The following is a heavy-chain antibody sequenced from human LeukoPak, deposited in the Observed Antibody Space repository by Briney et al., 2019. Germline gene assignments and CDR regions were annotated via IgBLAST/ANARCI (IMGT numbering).Heavy chain of an antibody. CDR1: GGSFSGYY. J-gene: IGHJ4*02. CDR2: INHSGST. Sequence: SETLSLTCAVYGGSFSGYYWSWIRQPPGKGLEWIGEINHSGSTNYNPSLKSRVTISVDTSKNQFSLKLSSVTAADTAVYYCARNNFTFGGVPFDYWGQGTLVTVSS. V-gene: IGHV4-34*01. D-gene: IGHD3-16*01. CDR3: ARNNFTFGGVPFDY.